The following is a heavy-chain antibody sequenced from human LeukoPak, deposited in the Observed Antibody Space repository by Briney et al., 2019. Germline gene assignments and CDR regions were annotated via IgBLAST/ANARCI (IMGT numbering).Heavy chain of an antibody. Sequence: GGSLRLSCAVSGFIFRNNNMHWVRQAPGKGLEWMGIISNDGITKVYAESLKGRFTMSRDNAKNSLYLQMNSLRAEDTAVYYCAKSYGSGSYFANYYYYMDVWGKGTTVTISS. V-gene: IGHV3-30-3*02. CDR1: GFIFRNNN. CDR2: ISNDGITK. J-gene: IGHJ6*03. D-gene: IGHD3-10*01. CDR3: AKSYGSGSYFANYYYYMDV.